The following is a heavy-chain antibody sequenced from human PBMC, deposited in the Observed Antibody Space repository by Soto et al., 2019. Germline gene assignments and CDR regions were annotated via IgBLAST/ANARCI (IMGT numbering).Heavy chain of an antibody. Sequence: ASVKVSCKASGFTFTSSAMHWVRQAPGQRLEWMGWINAGNGNTKYSQKFQGRVTMTKDTSANTAYMELSSLRSEDTAVYYCATPSTLHYDILTRGYRYGAFDYWGQGTLVTVSS. CDR3: ATPSTLHYDILTRGYRYGAFDY. CDR1: GFTFTSSA. V-gene: IGHV1-3*01. D-gene: IGHD3-9*01. CDR2: INAGNGNT. J-gene: IGHJ4*02.